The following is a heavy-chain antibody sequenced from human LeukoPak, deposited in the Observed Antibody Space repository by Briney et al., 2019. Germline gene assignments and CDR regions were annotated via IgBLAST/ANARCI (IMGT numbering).Heavy chain of an antibody. CDR2: IYYSGNT. CDR3: ARPKSRLSWFDP. CDR1: GGSISSSSYY. Sequence: SETLSLTCTVSGGSISSSSYYWGWIRQPPGKGLEWIGSIYYSGNTYYNPSLKSRVTISVDTSKNQFSLRLRSVTAADTAVYYCARPKSRLSWFDPWGQGTLVTVSS. V-gene: IGHV4-39*01. J-gene: IGHJ5*02.